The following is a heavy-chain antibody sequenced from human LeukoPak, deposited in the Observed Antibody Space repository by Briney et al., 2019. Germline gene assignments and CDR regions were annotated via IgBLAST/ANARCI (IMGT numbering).Heavy chain of an antibody. J-gene: IGHJ4*02. CDR2: TYYRSKWYN. CDR3: ASGTAAAGFHF. Sequence: SQTLSLTCAISGDSFSSNSGAWNWIRQSPSRGLEWLGRTYYRSKWYNDYAVSVKSRININPDTSKNQFSLQLNSATPDDTAVYYCASGTAAAGFHFWGQGTLVTVSS. CDR1: GDSFSSNSGA. D-gene: IGHD6-13*01. V-gene: IGHV6-1*01.